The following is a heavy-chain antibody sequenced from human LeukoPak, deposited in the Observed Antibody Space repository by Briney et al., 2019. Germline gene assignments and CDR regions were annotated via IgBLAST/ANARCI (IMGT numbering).Heavy chain of an antibody. CDR3: ARMDGLCSGGSCPNWFDP. J-gene: IGHJ5*02. CDR2: LNPNSGNT. D-gene: IGHD2-15*01. CDR1: GYTFTSYD. V-gene: IGHV1-8*03. Sequence: ASVKVSCKASGYTFTSYDINWVRQATGQGLEWMGWLNPNSGNTGYAQKFQGRVTITRNTSISTAYMELSSLRSEGTAVYYCARMDGLCSGGSCPNWFDPWGQGTLVTVSS.